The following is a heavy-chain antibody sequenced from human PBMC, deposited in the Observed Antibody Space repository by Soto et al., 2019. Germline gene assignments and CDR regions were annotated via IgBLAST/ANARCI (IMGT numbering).Heavy chain of an antibody. V-gene: IGHV1-69*12. J-gene: IGHJ5*02. CDR1: GGTFSSYA. CDR3: ARGLDGRGWSAWFAP. CDR2: IIPIFGTA. D-gene: IGHD6-19*01. Sequence: QVQLVQSGAEVKKPGSSVKVSCKASGGTFSSYAISWVRQAPGQGLEWMGGIIPIFGTANYTQKFQGRVTITADESPSTAYRKLSSVRSEATAVYYCARGLDGRGWSAWFAPWGQGTLVTVAS.